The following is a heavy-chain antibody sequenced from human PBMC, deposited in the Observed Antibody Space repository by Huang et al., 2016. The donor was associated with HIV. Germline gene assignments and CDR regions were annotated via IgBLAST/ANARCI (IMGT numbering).Heavy chain of an antibody. J-gene: IGHJ3*02. Sequence: QVQLVQSGAEVKKPGASVKVSCKASGYTFTSYAMEWVRQAPGQRLEWMGWINAGNGNTNYSQKCQGRVTITRETSASTAYMELSSLRSEDTAVYYCARAYDILTGYYPDAFDIWGQGTMVTVSS. CDR3: ARAYDILTGYYPDAFDI. V-gene: IGHV1-3*01. D-gene: IGHD3-9*01. CDR2: INAGNGNT. CDR1: GYTFTSYA.